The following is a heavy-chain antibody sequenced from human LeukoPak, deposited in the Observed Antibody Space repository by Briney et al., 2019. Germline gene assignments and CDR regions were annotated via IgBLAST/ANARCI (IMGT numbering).Heavy chain of an antibody. D-gene: IGHD6-19*01. Sequence: GRSLRLSCAASGFTFRSYGMHWVRQAPGKGLEWVAVISYDGSNKYYADSVKGRFTISRDNSKNTMSLQMNSLRAEDTAVYYCVKERFWQSSGWHESSVGYFDHWGQGTLVTVSS. CDR3: VKERFWQSSGWHESSVGYFDH. V-gene: IGHV3-30*18. CDR2: ISYDGSNK. CDR1: GFTFRSYG. J-gene: IGHJ4*02.